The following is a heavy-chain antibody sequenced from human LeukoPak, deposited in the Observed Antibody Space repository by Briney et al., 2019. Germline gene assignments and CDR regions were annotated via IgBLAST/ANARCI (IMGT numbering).Heavy chain of an antibody. Sequence: GASVKVSCKASGYTFTGYYMHWVRPAPGQGLEWMGWINPNSGGTNYAQKFQGRVTMTRDTSISTAYMELSRLRSDDTAVYYCARASYKIRGYSYGEIDYWGQGTLVTVSS. CDR2: INPNSGGT. CDR1: GYTFTGYY. D-gene: IGHD5-18*01. V-gene: IGHV1-2*02. J-gene: IGHJ4*02. CDR3: ARASYKIRGYSYGEIDY.